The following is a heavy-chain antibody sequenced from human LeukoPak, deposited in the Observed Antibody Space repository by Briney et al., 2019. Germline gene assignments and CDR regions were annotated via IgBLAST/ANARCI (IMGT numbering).Heavy chain of an antibody. CDR2: INHSGST. CDR1: GGSFSGYY. J-gene: IGHJ4*02. CDR3: ARALLIDFWSGYYYFDY. D-gene: IGHD3-3*01. V-gene: IGHV4-34*01. Sequence: SETLSLTCAVYGGSFSGYYWSWIRQPPGKGLEWIGEINHSGSTNYNPSLKSRVTISVDTSKNQFSLKLSSVTAADTAVYYCARALLIDFWSGYYYFDYWGQGTLVTVSS.